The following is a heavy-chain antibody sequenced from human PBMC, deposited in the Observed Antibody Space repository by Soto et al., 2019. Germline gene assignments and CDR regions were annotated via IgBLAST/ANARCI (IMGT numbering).Heavy chain of an antibody. V-gene: IGHV4-4*07. J-gene: IGHJ6*02. CDR3: ARDQVHYYAMDV. Sequence: SETLSLTCTVSGGSISFYYWSWIRQPAGKGLEWIGRIYAGGSTNYNPSNYSPSLKSRLTMSVDTSKNQFSLKLSSVTAADTAVYYCARDQVHYYAMDVWGQGTTVTVSS. CDR1: GGSISFYY. CDR2: IYAGGST.